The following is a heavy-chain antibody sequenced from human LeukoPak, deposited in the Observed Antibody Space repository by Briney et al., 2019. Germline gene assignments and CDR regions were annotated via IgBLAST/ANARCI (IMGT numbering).Heavy chain of an antibody. J-gene: IGHJ4*02. CDR1: GFTFSSYG. CDR2: ISGNGGST. CDR3: AKAADCSGGSCYSFLFDY. V-gene: IGHV3-23*01. D-gene: IGHD2-15*01. Sequence: GGSLRLSCAASGFTFSSYGMSWVRQAPGKGLEWVSAISGNGGSTYYADSVKGRFTISRDNSKNTLYLQMNSLRAEDTAVYYCAKAADCSGGSCYSFLFDYWGQGTLVTDSS.